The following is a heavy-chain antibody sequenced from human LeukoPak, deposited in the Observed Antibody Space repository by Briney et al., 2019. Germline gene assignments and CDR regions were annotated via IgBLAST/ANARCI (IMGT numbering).Heavy chain of an antibody. D-gene: IGHD1-26*01. Sequence: SGGSLRLSCAASGFTFSFYAMSWVRQAPGKGLEWVSAISGSGDTTYYADSVKGRFTISRDNSKNTLYLQVNSLRAEDTAVYYCAKEEYSGSLLTLDYWGQGTLVTVSS. J-gene: IGHJ4*02. CDR3: AKEEYSGSLLTLDY. V-gene: IGHV3-23*01. CDR1: GFTFSFYA. CDR2: ISGSGDTT.